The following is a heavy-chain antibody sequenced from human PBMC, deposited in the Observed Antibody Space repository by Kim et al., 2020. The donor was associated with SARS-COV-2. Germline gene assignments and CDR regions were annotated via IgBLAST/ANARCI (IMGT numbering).Heavy chain of an antibody. Sequence: FQGRVTITRDTSASTAYMELSSLRSEDTAVYYCARDPRILRYFVGAFQHWGQGTLVTVSS. CDR3: ARDPRILRYFVGAFQH. D-gene: IGHD3-9*01. V-gene: IGHV1-3*01. J-gene: IGHJ1*01.